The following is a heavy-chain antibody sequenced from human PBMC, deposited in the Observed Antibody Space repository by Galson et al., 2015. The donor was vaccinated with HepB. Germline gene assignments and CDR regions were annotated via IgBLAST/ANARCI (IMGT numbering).Heavy chain of an antibody. CDR3: ARDPAWYSSSDQRRLVYRWSDP. CDR2: INPSGGST. J-gene: IGHJ5*02. CDR1: GYTFTSYY. Sequence: SVKVSCKASGYTFTSYYMHWVRQTPGQGLEWMGIINPSGGSTSYAQKFQGRVTMTRDTSTSTVYMELSSLRSEDTAVYYCARDPAWYSSSDQRRLVYRWSDPWGQGTLVTVSS. V-gene: IGHV1-46*01. D-gene: IGHD6-6*01.